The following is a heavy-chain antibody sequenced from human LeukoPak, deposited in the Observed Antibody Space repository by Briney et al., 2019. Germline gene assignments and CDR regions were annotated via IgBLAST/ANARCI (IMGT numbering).Heavy chain of an antibody. J-gene: IGHJ5*02. CDR3: ARKSDYDSSGYHNWFDL. CDR1: GFTFDDYG. D-gene: IGHD3-22*01. CDR2: ISSSSSSI. V-gene: IGHV3-48*02. Sequence: GGSLRLSCAASGFTFDDYGMNWVRQAPGKGLEWVSYISSSSSSIYYADSVKGRFTISRDNAKNSLYLQMNSLRDEDTAVYYCARKSDYDSSGYHNWFDLWGQGTLVTVSS.